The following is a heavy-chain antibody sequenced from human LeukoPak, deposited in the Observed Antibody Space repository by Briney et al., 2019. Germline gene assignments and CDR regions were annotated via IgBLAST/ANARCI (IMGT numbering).Heavy chain of an antibody. D-gene: IGHD2-15*01. CDR1: GFTFSSYG. J-gene: IGHJ5*01. CDR3: ARDSGGSSGWFVY. V-gene: IGHV3-33*08. CDR2: IWYDGSNK. Sequence: GGFLRLSCAASGFTFSSYGMHWVRQAPGKGLEWVAVIWYDGSNKYYADSVKGRFTISRDNSKNTLYLQMNSLRAEDTAVYYCARDSGGSSGWFVYWGQGTLVTVSS.